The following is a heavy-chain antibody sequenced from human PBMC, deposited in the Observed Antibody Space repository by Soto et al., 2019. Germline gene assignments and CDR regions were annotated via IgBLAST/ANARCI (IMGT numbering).Heavy chain of an antibody. CDR1: GGTFSSYA. D-gene: IGHD3-10*01. Sequence: PVKVSCKASGGTFSSYAISWVQQAPGQGLEWTGGIIPIFGTANYAQKFQGRVTITADESTSTAYMELSSLRSEDTAVYYCARGAVVRSGELLYYYGMEVWGQGT. J-gene: IGHJ6*02. V-gene: IGHV1-69*13. CDR2: IIPIFGTA. CDR3: ARGAVVRSGELLYYYGMEV.